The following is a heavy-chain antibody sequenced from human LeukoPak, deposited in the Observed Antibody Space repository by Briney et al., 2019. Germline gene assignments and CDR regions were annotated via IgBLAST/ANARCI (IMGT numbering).Heavy chain of an antibody. Sequence: PGGSLRLSCAASGFTFSNYWMHWVRQAPGKGLVWVSRLDTDGSDTSYADSVKGRFTISRDNAKNTLYLQMNNLRAEDTAMYYCTTFDSSGYTAIDYWGQGTLVTVSS. D-gene: IGHD3-22*01. CDR2: LDTDGSDT. J-gene: IGHJ4*02. CDR1: GFTFSNYW. CDR3: TTFDSSGYTAIDY. V-gene: IGHV3-74*01.